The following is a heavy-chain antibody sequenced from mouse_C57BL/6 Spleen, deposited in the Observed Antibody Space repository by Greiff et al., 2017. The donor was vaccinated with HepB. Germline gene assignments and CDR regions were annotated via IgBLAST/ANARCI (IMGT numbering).Heavy chain of an antibody. V-gene: IGHV1-82*01. CDR2: IYPGDGDT. D-gene: IGHD1-1*01. CDR3: ARCYYGSSYAYFDY. J-gene: IGHJ2*01. Sequence: VKLLESGPELVKPGASVKISCKASGYAFSSSWMNWVKQRPGKGLEWIGRIYPGDGDTNYNGKFKGKATLTADKSSSTAYMQLSSLTSEDSAVYFCARCYYGSSYAYFDYWGQGTTLTVSS. CDR1: GYAFSSSW.